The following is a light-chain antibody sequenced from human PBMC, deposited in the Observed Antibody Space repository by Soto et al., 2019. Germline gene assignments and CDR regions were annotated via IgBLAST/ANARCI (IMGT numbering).Light chain of an antibody. CDR1: EVGAHRF. Sequence: QSALTQPASVSGSPGQSITISCTGTEVGAHRFVSWYQQVPGTAPKLLIYEVIKRPSGISPRFSGSKAGNTASLNISGLQADDEADYFCRTYTSASTSFGGGTKLTVL. CDR2: EVI. CDR3: RTYTSASTS. V-gene: IGLV2-14*01. J-gene: IGLJ2*01.